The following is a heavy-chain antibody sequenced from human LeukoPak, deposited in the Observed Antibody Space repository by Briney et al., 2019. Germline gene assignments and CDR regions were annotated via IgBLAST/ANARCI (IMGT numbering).Heavy chain of an antibody. CDR1: GFTFSKAW. Sequence: GGSLRLSCAASGFTFSKAWMSWVRQAPGKWLEWVGHIRSETDGGTTDYAAPVKGRFTISRDDSKNTLYLQMNSLKTEDTAVYFCSTAAFHWGQGTLVTVSS. J-gene: IGHJ1*01. CDR2: IRSETDGGTT. CDR3: STAAFH. V-gene: IGHV3-15*01. D-gene: IGHD6-25*01.